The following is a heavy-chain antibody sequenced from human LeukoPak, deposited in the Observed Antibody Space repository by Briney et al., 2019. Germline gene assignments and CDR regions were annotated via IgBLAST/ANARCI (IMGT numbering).Heavy chain of an antibody. CDR1: GGSFSGYY. Sequence: SETLSLTCAVYGGSFSGYYWSWIRQPPGKGLAWIGEINHSGSTNYNPSLKSRVTISVDTSKNQFSLKLSSVTAADTAVYYCARAPPVEYCSSTSCYRGYYYYYYMGVWGKGTTVTVSS. D-gene: IGHD2-2*01. CDR2: INHSGST. J-gene: IGHJ6*03. CDR3: ARAPPVEYCSSTSCYRGYYYYYYMGV. V-gene: IGHV4-34*01.